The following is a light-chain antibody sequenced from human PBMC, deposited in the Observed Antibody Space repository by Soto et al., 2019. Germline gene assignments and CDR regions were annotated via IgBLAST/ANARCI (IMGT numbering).Light chain of an antibody. J-gene: IGKJ1*01. V-gene: IGKV1-5*03. Sequence: DIQMTQSPSTLSASVGDRVTITCRAIQSISSWLAWYQQKPGKAPKLLIYKASSLESGVPSRFSGSGSGTEFTLTISRLQPDDFAPYYCQQYNSYSRTFGQGTKVEIK. CDR3: QQYNSYSRT. CDR1: QSISSW. CDR2: KAS.